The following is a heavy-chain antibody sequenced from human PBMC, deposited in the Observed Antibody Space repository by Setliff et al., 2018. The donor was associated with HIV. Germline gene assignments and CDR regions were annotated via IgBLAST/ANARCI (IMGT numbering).Heavy chain of an antibody. J-gene: IGHJ3*01. CDR3: ARAPPGIQNDAFDV. Sequence: PSETLSLTCAVSGYAISSGYYWGWIRRPPGKGLEWIGSIYNRGSTYYNPSLKSRVTISVDTSKNQFSLRLTSVTAADTAVYYCARAPPGIQNDAFDVWGQGTMVT. CDR1: GYAISSGYY. CDR2: IYNRGST. V-gene: IGHV4-38-2*01.